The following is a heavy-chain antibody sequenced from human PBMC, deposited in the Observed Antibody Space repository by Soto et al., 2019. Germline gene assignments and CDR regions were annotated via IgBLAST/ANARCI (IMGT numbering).Heavy chain of an antibody. J-gene: IGHJ4*02. CDR2: IYYSGTT. CDR1: GGSVSSGSYY. V-gene: IGHV4-61*01. D-gene: IGHD3-22*01. CDR3: AREMNYYDTSGDSYFDY. Sequence: SETLSLTCTVSGGSVSSGSYYWSWIRQPPGKGLEWIGYIYYSGTTYYNPSLKSRVTMSVDTSKNQFSLRLSSVTAADTAVYYCAREMNYYDTSGDSYFDYWGQGTLVTVSS.